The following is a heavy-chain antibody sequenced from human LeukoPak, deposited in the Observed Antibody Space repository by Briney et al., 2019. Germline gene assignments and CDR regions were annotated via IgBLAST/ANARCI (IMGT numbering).Heavy chain of an antibody. J-gene: IGHJ4*02. CDR1: GFTFNSNW. CDR2: MNQDGSEK. Sequence: GGSLRLSYAASGFTFNSNWMSWVRQAPGKGREWVANMNQDGSEKYYVDSVKGRLTISRDNAKNSLYLQMNSLRAEDTAIYYCARKKTRGLDYWGQGTLVTVSS. CDR3: ARKKTRGLDY. V-gene: IGHV3-7*02. D-gene: IGHD3-10*01.